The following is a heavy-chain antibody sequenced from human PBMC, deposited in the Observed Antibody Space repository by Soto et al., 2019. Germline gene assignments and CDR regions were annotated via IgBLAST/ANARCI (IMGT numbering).Heavy chain of an antibody. CDR1: GYTLTELS. D-gene: IGHD3-3*01. J-gene: IGHJ6*03. V-gene: IGHV1-24*01. CDR2: FDPEDGET. CDR3: ATGPAPRYYDFWSKYYYMDV. Sequence: QVQLVQSGAEVKKPGASVKVSCKVSGYTLTELSMHWVRQAPGKGLEWMGGFDPEDGETIYAQKFQGRVTMTEDTSTDTAYMELSSLRSEDTAVYYCATGPAPRYYDFWSKYYYMDVWGKGTTVTVSS.